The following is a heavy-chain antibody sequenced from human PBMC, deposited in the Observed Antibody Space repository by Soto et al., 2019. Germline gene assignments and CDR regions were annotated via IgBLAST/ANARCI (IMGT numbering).Heavy chain of an antibody. Sequence: QVQLQESGPGLVKPSQTLSLTCTVSGGSISSGGYYWSWIRQHPGKGLEWIGYIYYTGSTYYNPPLTSRVTISVDTSKNQFSLKLSSVTAADTAVYYCAALYMVRGVRTFDYWGQGTLVTVSS. CDR2: IYYTGST. D-gene: IGHD3-10*01. V-gene: IGHV4-31*03. J-gene: IGHJ4*02. CDR3: AALYMVRGVRTFDY. CDR1: GGSISSGGYY.